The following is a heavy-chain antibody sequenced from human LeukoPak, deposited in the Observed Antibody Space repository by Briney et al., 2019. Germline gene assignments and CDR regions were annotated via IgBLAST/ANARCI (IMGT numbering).Heavy chain of an antibody. Sequence: GGSLRLSCAASGFSVSSTYMSWVRQAPGQGLEWVSLIYSSGSTFYADSVQGRFIISGDDSKNTLYLQMNSLRAEDTAMYYCARDSRSFPNYFDYWGQGTLVTVSS. J-gene: IGHJ4*02. CDR3: ARDSRSFPNYFDY. CDR1: GFSVSSTY. V-gene: IGHV3-53*01. CDR2: IYSSGST.